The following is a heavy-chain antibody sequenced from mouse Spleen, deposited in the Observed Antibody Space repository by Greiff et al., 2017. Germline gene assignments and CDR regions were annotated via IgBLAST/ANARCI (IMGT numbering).Heavy chain of an antibody. CDR3: ARSGGDVGYFDV. CDR2: IYPRSGNT. CDR1: GYTFTSYG. Sequence: VQLKESGAELARPGASVKLSCKASGYTFTSYGISWVKQRTGQGLEWIGEIYPRSGNTYYNEKFKGKATLTADKSSSTAYMELRSLTSEDSAVYFCARSGGDVGYFDVWGAGTTVTVSS. J-gene: IGHJ1*01. D-gene: IGHD3-3*01. V-gene: IGHV1-81*01.